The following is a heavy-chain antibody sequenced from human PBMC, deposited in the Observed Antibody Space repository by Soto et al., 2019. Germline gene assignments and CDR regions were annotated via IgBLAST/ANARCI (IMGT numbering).Heavy chain of an antibody. Sequence: EVQLVESGGGLVQPGGSLRLSCAASGFTFSSYDMHWVRQAPGKGLEWVSAIGTAGDTYYPGSVKGLVTISRENAKNPLYLQMNSLRGEDTAVYYCARDQGQLVAIYYYYYGMDVWGQGTTVTVSS. V-gene: IGHV3-13*01. J-gene: IGHJ6*02. CDR1: GFTFSSYD. CDR3: ARDQGQLVAIYYYYYGMDV. D-gene: IGHD6-6*01. CDR2: IGTAGDT.